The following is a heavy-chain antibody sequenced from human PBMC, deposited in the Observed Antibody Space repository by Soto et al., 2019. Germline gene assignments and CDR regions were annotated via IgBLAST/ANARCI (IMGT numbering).Heavy chain of an antibody. Sequence: EVQLLESGGGLVQPGGSLRLSCAASGFTFSSYAMSWVRQAPGKGLEWVSAISGSGGSTYYADSVKGRFTISIDNSKNTLYLQMNSLRAEDTAVYYCAKCQEYDSSGYYYVFDYWGQGTLVTVSS. CDR2: ISGSGGST. CDR3: AKCQEYDSSGYYYVFDY. CDR1: GFTFSSYA. D-gene: IGHD3-22*01. V-gene: IGHV3-23*01. J-gene: IGHJ4*02.